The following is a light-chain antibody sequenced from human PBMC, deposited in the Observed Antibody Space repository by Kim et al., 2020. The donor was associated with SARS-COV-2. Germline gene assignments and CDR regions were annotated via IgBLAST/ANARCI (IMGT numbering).Light chain of an antibody. CDR1: SGINVGTYR. J-gene: IGLJ2*01. CDR3: MIRHSSAWV. CDR2: YKSDSDK. V-gene: IGLV5-45*02. Sequence: QPVLTQPSFLSASPGASASLTCTLRSGINVGTYRIYWYQQKPGSPPQYLLRYKSDSDKQQGPGVPSRFSGSKDASANAGILLISGLQSEDEADYYCMIRHSSAWVFGGGTQLTVL.